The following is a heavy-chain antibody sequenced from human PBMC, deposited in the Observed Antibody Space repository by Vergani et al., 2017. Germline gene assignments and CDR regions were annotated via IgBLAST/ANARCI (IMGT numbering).Heavy chain of an antibody. Sequence: EVQLVESGGGLVQPGGSLRLSCAASGFTFSDHYMDWVRQAPGEGLEWVSGISGSGGFTYYADSVKGRFTISRDNSKNTMFLQMNNLRAEDTAVYYCAKDNVPGYYDSSGYCDYWGQGTLVTVSS. CDR1: GFTFSDHY. CDR3: AKDNVPGYYDSSGYCDY. CDR2: ISGSGGFT. V-gene: IGHV3-23*04. J-gene: IGHJ4*02. D-gene: IGHD3-22*01.